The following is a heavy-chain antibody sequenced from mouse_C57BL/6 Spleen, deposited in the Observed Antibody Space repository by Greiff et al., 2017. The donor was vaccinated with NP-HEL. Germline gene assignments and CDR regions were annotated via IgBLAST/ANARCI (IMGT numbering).Heavy chain of an antibody. Sequence: EVKLMESGGGLVKPGGSLKLSCAASGFTFSSYAMSWVRQTPEKRLEWVATISDGGSYTYYPDNVKGRFTISRDNAKNNLYLQMSQLKSEDTAMYYCARDDGYGYFDYWGQGTTLTVSS. J-gene: IGHJ2*01. CDR3: ARDDGYGYFDY. CDR1: GFTFSSYA. V-gene: IGHV5-4*01. D-gene: IGHD2-3*01. CDR2: ISDGGSYT.